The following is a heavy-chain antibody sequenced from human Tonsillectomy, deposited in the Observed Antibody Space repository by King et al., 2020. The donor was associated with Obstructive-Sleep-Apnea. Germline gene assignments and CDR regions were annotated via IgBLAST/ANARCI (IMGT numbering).Heavy chain of an antibody. V-gene: IGHV5-10-1*01. CDR2: IDPSDSYT. D-gene: IGHD5-18*01. J-gene: IGHJ4*02. CDR1: GYSFTTYW. CDR3: ARQVDAAMVTLDY. Sequence: VQLVQSGAEVKKPGASLRISCKGSGYSFTTYWITWVRQMPGKGLEWMGRIDPSDSYTNYSPSFQGHVTISTDKSITTAYLQWSSLKASDTAMYYCARQVDAAMVTLDYWGPGTLVTVSS.